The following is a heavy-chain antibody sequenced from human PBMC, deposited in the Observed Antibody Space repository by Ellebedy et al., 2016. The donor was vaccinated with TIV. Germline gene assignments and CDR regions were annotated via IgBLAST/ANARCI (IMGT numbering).Heavy chain of an antibody. J-gene: IGHJ6*02. CDR1: GYTFTSYH. D-gene: IGHD2-15*01. CDR2: INPSGGST. V-gene: IGHV1-46*01. CDR3: ARDRGKGAVVVVAPMFPTANYFYGMDV. Sequence: ASVKVSXXASGYTFTSYHMHWVRQAPGQGLEWMGIINPSGGSTRYAQKFQGRVTMTRDTSTGTVYMDLSSLRSEDTAVYYCARDRGKGAVVVVAPMFPTANYFYGMDVWGQGNTVTVS.